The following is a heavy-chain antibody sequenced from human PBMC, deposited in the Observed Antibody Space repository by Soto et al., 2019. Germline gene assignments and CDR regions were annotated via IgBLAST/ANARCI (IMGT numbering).Heavy chain of an antibody. D-gene: IGHD5-18*01. Sequence: GGSLRLSSAASGCLFSQYSMNWVRQAPGKGLEWVSSISSTGALMYYADSVKGRFTISRDNSKNTLYLQMNSLRAEDTAVYYCARAPRGTLTALDYWGQGTLVTVSS. CDR2: ISSTGALM. CDR3: ARAPRGTLTALDY. CDR1: GCLFSQYS. J-gene: IGHJ4*02. V-gene: IGHV3-21*01.